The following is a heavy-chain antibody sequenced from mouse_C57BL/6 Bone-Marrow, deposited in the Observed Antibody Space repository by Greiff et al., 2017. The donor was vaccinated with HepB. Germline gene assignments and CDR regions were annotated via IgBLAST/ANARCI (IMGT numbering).Heavy chain of an antibody. V-gene: IGHV7-1*01. CDR1: GFTFSDFY. Sequence: EVNLVESGGGLVQSGRSLRLSCATSGFTFSDFYMEWVRQAPGKGLEWIAASRNKANDYTTEYSASVKGRFIVSRDTSQSILYLQMNALRAEDTAIYYCARDAFYYAMDYWGQGTSVTVSS. CDR2: SRNKANDYTT. J-gene: IGHJ4*01. CDR3: ARDAFYYAMDY.